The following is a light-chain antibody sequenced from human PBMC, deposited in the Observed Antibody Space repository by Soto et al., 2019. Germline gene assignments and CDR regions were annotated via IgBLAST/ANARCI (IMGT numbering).Light chain of an antibody. CDR2: GAS. CDR1: QSVSSTY. CDR3: QHYGSLVLT. V-gene: IGKV3-20*01. Sequence: EIVLTQSPGTLSLSPGERATLSCRASQSVSSTYLAWYQQKPGQAPRLLIYGASSRATGIPDRFSGSGSGTDFTLTISRLEPEDSAVYYCQHYGSLVLTFGGGTKVEIK. J-gene: IGKJ4*01.